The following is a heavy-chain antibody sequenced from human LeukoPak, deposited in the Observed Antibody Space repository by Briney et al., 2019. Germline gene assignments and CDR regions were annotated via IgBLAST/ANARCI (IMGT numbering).Heavy chain of an antibody. CDR1: AGSISSSY. Sequence: SETLSLTCTVSAGSISSSYWSWIRLPPEKGLEWIGNFYYSGSTYYNPSLKSRVTISVDTSKNQFSLRLNSVTAADTAVYYCARGSEFSSPDAFDIWGQGTMVTVSS. J-gene: IGHJ3*02. CDR2: FYYSGST. CDR3: ARGSEFSSPDAFDI. V-gene: IGHV4-59*01. D-gene: IGHD3-10*01.